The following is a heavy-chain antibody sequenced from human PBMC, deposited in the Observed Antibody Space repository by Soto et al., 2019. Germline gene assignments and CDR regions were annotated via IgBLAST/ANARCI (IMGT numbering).Heavy chain of an antibody. Sequence: GGSLRLSCAASGFTFSSYAMSWVRQAPGKGLEWVSGISGSAGSTNYADSVKGRFTISRDNSKNTLDLQMSSLKVEDTAVYYCAKWANSGWSRYYYGLDVWGQGTTVTVSS. J-gene: IGHJ6*02. CDR3: AKWANSGWSRYYYGLDV. CDR2: ISGSAGST. D-gene: IGHD6-19*01. V-gene: IGHV3-23*01. CDR1: GFTFSSYA.